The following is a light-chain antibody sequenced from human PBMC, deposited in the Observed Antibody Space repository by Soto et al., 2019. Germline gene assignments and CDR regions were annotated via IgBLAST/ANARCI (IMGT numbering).Light chain of an antibody. Sequence: QTVVTQEPSLTVSPGWTVTLTCGSSTGPVTSGHYPYWFQQKPGQAPRTLSYDTNNKHSWTPARFSASLLGGKAALTLSGAQPEDEAEYCCLLSYPGVRAVFGGGTQLTVL. CDR1: TGPVTSGHY. J-gene: IGLJ7*01. V-gene: IGLV7-46*01. CDR2: DTN. CDR3: LLSYPGVRAV.